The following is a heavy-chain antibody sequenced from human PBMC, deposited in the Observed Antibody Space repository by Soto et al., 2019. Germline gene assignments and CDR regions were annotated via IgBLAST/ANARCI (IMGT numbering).Heavy chain of an antibody. V-gene: IGHV5-51*01. CDR1: GYTFNTYW. Sequence: GESLKISCKGSGYTFNTYWIGWVRQMPGKGLEWMGFIYPGDSDTTYSPSFQGQVTISVDKSISTAYLQWSSLKVSDTAIYYCARHKLWMPTINKDAFDVWGQGTKVIVS. J-gene: IGHJ3*01. CDR2: IYPGDSDT. CDR3: ARHKLWMPTINKDAFDV. D-gene: IGHD2-21*01.